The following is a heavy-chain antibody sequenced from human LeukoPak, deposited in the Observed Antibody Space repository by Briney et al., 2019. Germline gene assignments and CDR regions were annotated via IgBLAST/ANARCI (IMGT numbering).Heavy chain of an antibody. CDR2: IKHDGSED. V-gene: IGHV3-7*01. CDR1: GFTFSSYE. D-gene: IGHD2-15*01. J-gene: IGHJ4*02. CDR3: ARDQTPFY. Sequence: PGGSLRLSCAASGFTFSSYEMNWVRQAPGKGLEWVATIKHDGSEDYYLDSVKGRFTISRDNAKGSMWLQMNSLRAEDTAVYYCARDQTPFYWGQGSLVTVSS.